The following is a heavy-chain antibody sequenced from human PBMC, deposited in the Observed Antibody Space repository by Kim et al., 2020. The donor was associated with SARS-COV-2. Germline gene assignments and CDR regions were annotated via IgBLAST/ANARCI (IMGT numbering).Heavy chain of an antibody. J-gene: IGHJ3*02. CDR2: ISGSGGST. D-gene: IGHD2-15*01. Sequence: GGSLRLSCAASGFTFSSYAMSWVRQAPGKGLEWVSAISGSGGSTYYADSVKGRFTISRDNSKNTLYLQMNSLRAEDTAVYYCAQSLYCSGGSCYAAFDIWGQGTMVTVSS. CDR1: GFTFSSYA. CDR3: AQSLYCSGGSCYAAFDI. V-gene: IGHV3-23*01.